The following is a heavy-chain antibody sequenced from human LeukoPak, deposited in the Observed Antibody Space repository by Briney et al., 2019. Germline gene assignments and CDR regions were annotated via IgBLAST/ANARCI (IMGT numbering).Heavy chain of an antibody. CDR1: GGSISSGSFY. Sequence: SETLSLTCTVSGGSISSGSFYWGWIRQPPGKGLEWIGSIYHSGSTNYNPSLKSRVTISVDKSKNQFSLNLSSVTAADTAVYYCAREVKVGARAFDIWGQGTMVTVSS. CDR2: IYHSGST. J-gene: IGHJ3*02. D-gene: IGHD1-26*01. V-gene: IGHV4-39*07. CDR3: AREVKVGARAFDI.